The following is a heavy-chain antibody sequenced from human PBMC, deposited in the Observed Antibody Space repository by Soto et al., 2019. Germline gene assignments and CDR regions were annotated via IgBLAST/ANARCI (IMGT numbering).Heavy chain of an antibody. Sequence: TNTVADGYISEYYWRLLRQTPGKGLEWIGHSQYTGVTNYNPSLNSRVTISVDTSRNQFSLTLTSVTAADTTVYYCARGGGWLPDYWGQGTLVTV. CDR2: SQYTGVT. D-gene: IGHD2-15*01. J-gene: IGHJ4*02. V-gene: IGHV4-59*01. CDR1: DGYISEYY. CDR3: ARGGGWLPDY.